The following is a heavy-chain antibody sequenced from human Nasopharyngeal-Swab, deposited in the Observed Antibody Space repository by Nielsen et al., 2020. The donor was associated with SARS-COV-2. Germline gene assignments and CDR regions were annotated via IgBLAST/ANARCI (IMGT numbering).Heavy chain of an antibody. CDR2: IYDRGGT. CDR1: GGPMSSTNHY. J-gene: IGHJ4*02. Sequence: SDTLSPTCTVSGGPMSSTNHYWAWIRQPPGKGLEWIGIIYDRGGTYYNLSLKSRVTLSVDTSKTNFSLNLVSLAPADTVVYFCARLPLLLSQSSDSPLDSWGQGTLVTVSS. D-gene: IGHD2-15*01. V-gene: IGHV4-39*02. CDR3: ARLPLLLSQSSDSPLDS.